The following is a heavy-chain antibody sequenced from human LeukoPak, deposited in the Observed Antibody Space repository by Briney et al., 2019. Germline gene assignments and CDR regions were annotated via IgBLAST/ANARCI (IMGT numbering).Heavy chain of an antibody. CDR2: VTQDGSQT. Sequence: QPGGSLRLSCAVSGFTFSSLWLSWVRQAPGKGLEWVATVTQDGSQTHYLDSVKGRFTISRDNAKDSLYLQMNSLRVEDTAVYFCARGTRRVVASPTGANSRHYGLEVWGQGTTVTVSS. V-gene: IGHV3-7*05. CDR3: ARGTRRVVASPTGANSRHYGLEV. D-gene: IGHD2-2*01. J-gene: IGHJ6*02. CDR1: GFTFSSLW.